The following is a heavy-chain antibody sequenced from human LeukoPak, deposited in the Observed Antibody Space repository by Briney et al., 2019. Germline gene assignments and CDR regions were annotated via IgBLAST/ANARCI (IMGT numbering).Heavy chain of an antibody. CDR3: AREEDDSSGYYLDY. CDR2: ISSSSSYI. D-gene: IGHD3-22*01. V-gene: IGHV3-21*04. J-gene: IGHJ4*02. Sequence: GGSLRLSCAASRFTFSSYSMNWVRLAPGKGLEWVSSISSSSSYIYYADSVKGRFTISRDNAKNSLYLQMNSLRAEDTAVYYCAREEDDSSGYYLDYWGQGTLVTVSS. CDR1: RFTFSSYS.